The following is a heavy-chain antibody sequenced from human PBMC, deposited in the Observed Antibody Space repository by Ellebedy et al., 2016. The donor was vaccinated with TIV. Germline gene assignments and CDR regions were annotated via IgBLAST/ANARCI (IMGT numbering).Heavy chain of an antibody. V-gene: IGHV3-NL1*01. J-gene: IGHJ4*02. Sequence: GESLKISCAASGFTFSSYGMHWVRQAPGKGLEWVSVLQSGGTTHYADSVKGRFTISRDNSKNTLYLQMNSLRAEDTAVYYCTKARDGGGSVDYWGQGTLVTVSS. CDR3: TKARDGGGSVDY. CDR2: LQSGGTT. D-gene: IGHD2-15*01. CDR1: GFTFSSYG.